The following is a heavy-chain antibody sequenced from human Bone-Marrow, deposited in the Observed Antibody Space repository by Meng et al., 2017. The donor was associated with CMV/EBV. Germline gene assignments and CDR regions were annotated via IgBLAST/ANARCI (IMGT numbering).Heavy chain of an antibody. Sequence: GGSLRLSCAASGFTFSSYGMHWVRQAPGKGLEWVAVIWYDGSNKYYADSVKGRFTISRDNSKNTLYLQMNSLRAEDTAVYYCAKDIRSTLYGMDVWGQGTTVTVSS. D-gene: IGHD2-2*01. CDR3: AKDIRSTLYGMDV. CDR2: IWYDGSNK. J-gene: IGHJ6*02. V-gene: IGHV3-33*06. CDR1: GFTFSSYG.